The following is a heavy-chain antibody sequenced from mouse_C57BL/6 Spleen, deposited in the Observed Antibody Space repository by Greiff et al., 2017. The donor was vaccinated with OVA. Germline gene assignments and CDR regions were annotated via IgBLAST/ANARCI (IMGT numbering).Heavy chain of an antibody. D-gene: IGHD3-2*02. J-gene: IGHJ2*01. CDR1: GFTFSSYA. CDR3: TREGSGYYFDY. V-gene: IGHV5-9-1*02. CDR2: ISSGGDYI. Sequence: EVKLQESGAGLVKPGGSLKLSCAASGFTFSSYAMSWVRQTPEKRLEWVAYISSGGDYIYYADTVKGRFTISRDNARNTLYLQMSSLKSEDTAMYYCTREGSGYYFDYWGQGTTLTVSS.